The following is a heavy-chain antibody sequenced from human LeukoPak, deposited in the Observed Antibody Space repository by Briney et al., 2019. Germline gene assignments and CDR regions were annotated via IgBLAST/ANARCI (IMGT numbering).Heavy chain of an antibody. CDR1: GGTFSSYA. J-gene: IGHJ4*02. V-gene: IGHV1-69*05. Sequence: SVKVSCKASGGTFSSYAISWVRQAPGQGLEWMGRIIPIFGTANYAQKFQGRVTITTDESTSTAYMERSSLRSEDTAVYYCARSGSYSPADFDYWGQGTLVTVSS. D-gene: IGHD1-26*01. CDR2: IIPIFGTA. CDR3: ARSGSYSPADFDY.